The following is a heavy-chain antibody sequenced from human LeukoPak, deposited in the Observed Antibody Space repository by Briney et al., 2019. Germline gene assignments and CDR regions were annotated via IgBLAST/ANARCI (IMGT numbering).Heavy chain of an antibody. CDR1: GGTFSSYA. V-gene: IGHV1-8*03. CDR2: MNPNSGNT. CDR3: ARGLHYGLSDY. Sequence: ASVKVSCKASGGTFSSYAISWVRQAPGQGLEWMGWMNPNSGNTGYAQKFQGRVTITRNTSISTAYMELSSLRSEDTAVYYCARGLHYGLSDYWGQGTLVTVSS. J-gene: IGHJ4*02. D-gene: IGHD4-17*01.